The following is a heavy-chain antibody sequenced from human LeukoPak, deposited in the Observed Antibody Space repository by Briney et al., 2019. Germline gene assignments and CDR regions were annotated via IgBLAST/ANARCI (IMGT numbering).Heavy chain of an antibody. V-gene: IGHV4-34*01. CDR2: INHSGST. J-gene: IGHJ6*02. CDR3: ARGYSSSWYNVHYYYGMDV. D-gene: IGHD6-13*01. Sequence: SETLSLTCAVYGGSFSGYYWSWIRQPPGKGLEWIGEINHSGSTNYNPSLKSRVTISVDTSKNQFSLKLSSVTGADTAVYYCARGYSSSWYNVHYYYGMDVWGQGTTATVSS. CDR1: GGSFSGYY.